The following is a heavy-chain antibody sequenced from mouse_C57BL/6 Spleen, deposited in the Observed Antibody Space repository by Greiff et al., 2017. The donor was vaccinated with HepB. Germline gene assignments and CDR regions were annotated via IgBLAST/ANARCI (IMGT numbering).Heavy chain of an antibody. V-gene: IGHV1-18*01. CDR3: ARPTSYYYGSSYGYFDV. CDR1: GYTFTDYN. D-gene: IGHD1-1*01. J-gene: IGHJ1*03. CDR2: INPNNGGT. Sequence: EVQLQQSGPELVKPGASVKIPCKASGYTFTDYNMDWVKQSHGKSLEWIGDINPNNGGTIYNQKFKGKATLTVDKSSSTAYMELRSLTSDEPAFYYCARPTSYYYGSSYGYFDVWGTGTTVTVSS.